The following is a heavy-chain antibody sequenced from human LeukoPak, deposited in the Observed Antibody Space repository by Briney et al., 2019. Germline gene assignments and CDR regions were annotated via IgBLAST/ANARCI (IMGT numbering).Heavy chain of an antibody. J-gene: IGHJ6*02. CDR2: ISRSGGST. CDR3: AKVSAEYYYGMDV. CDR1: GFTFSSYA. V-gene: IGHV3-23*01. Sequence: SGGSLRLSCAASGFTFSSYAMSWVRQAPGKGLEWGSAISRSGGSTHSADSVKGRFTISRDNSKNTLYLQMNGLRAEDTAVEYCAKVSAEYYYGMDVWGQGTTVTVSS. D-gene: IGHD1-14*01.